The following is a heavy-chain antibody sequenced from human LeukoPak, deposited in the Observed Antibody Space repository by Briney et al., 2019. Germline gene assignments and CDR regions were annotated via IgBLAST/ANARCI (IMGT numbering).Heavy chain of an antibody. CDR1: GFTFNTYT. CDR2: ISGSSGII. J-gene: IGHJ4*02. V-gene: IGHV3-48*01. D-gene: IGHD1-1*01. Sequence: GGSLRLSCAASGFTFNTYTMNWVRQAPGKGLEWVSYISGSSGIIDYADSVRGRFTISRDNAKNSLYLQMNSLRAEDTAVYYCARVNINNWHSCDYWGQGTLVTVSS. CDR3: ARVNINNWHSCDY.